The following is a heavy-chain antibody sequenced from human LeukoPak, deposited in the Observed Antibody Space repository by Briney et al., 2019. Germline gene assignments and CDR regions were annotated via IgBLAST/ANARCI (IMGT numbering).Heavy chain of an antibody. CDR1: GYTFTRYG. V-gene: IGHV1-18*01. CDR3: ARRRGYDILTGYLFDY. D-gene: IGHD3-9*01. CDR2: ISAYNGNT. J-gene: IGHJ4*02. Sequence: ASVTVSCKASGYTFTRYGISWVRQAPGQGLEWMGWISAYNGNTNYAQKLQGRVNMTTDTSTSTAYMELRSLRSDDTAVYYCARRRGYDILTGYLFDYWGQGTLVTVSS.